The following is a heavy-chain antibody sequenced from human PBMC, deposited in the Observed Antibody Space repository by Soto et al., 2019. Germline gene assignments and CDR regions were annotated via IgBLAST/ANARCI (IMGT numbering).Heavy chain of an antibody. CDR3: ARPVNHCSSTSCYRGWFDP. Sequence: SETLSLTCTVSGGSISSYYWSWIRQPPGKGLGWIGYIYYSGSTNYNPSLKSRVTISVDTSKNQFSLKLSSVTAADTAVYYCARPVNHCSSTSCYRGWFDPWGQGTLVTVSS. J-gene: IGHJ5*02. V-gene: IGHV4-59*01. CDR2: IYYSGST. D-gene: IGHD2-2*02. CDR1: GGSISSYY.